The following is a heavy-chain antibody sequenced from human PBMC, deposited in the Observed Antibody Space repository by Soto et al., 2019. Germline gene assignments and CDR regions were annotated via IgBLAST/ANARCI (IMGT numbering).Heavy chain of an antibody. Sequence: QVHLVESGGGVVQPGTSLRLSCVASGFTFSKYGMHWVRQAPGKGLEWVAILTDDGKAKYYADSVKGRFIISRDNSNNTLFLQMNTLSAEDTAVYYCAKVRFALKYYYGLDVWGQGTTVSVSS. CDR3: AKVRFALKYYYGLDV. CDR1: GFTFSKYG. V-gene: IGHV3-30*18. CDR2: LTDDGKAK. D-gene: IGHD3-16*01. J-gene: IGHJ6*02.